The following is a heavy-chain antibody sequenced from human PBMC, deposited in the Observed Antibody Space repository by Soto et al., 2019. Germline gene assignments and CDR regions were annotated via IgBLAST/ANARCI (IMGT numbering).Heavy chain of an antibody. Sequence: SETLSLTCTVSGGSISSSSYYWGWIRQPPGKGLEWIGTIYYSGSTYYNPSLKSRVTISVDTSKNQFSLKLSSVTAADTAVYYCARRRSSSNWNYWGQGTLVNVSS. V-gene: IGHV4-39*01. CDR3: ARRRSSSNWNY. J-gene: IGHJ4*02. CDR1: GGSISSSSYY. CDR2: IYYSGST. D-gene: IGHD6-13*01.